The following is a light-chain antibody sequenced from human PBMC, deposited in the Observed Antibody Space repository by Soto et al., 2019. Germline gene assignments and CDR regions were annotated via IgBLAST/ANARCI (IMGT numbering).Light chain of an antibody. V-gene: IGKV3-15*01. Sequence: EVVMTQSPYSLSVSPGERATLSCRASQSVSSNLAWYQQKPGQAPRLLIYGASTRVTGFPARFSGSGSGTEFILTISSLQSEDFAVYYCQQYGSSSLTFGGGTKVDIK. CDR3: QQYGSSSLT. CDR1: QSVSSN. CDR2: GAS. J-gene: IGKJ4*01.